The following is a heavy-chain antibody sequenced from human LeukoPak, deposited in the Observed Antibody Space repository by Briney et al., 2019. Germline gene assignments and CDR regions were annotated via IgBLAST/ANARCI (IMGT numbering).Heavy chain of an antibody. V-gene: IGHV5-51*01. CDR2: IYPGDSDT. CDR3: ARTLGYCSGGSCYRDAFDI. Sequence: GESLKISCKGSGYSFTSYWIGWVRQMPGKGLEWMGIIYPGDSDTRYSPSFQGQVTISADKSISTAYLQWSSLKASDAAMYYCARTLGYCSGGSCYRDAFDIWGPGTMVTVFS. J-gene: IGHJ3*02. CDR1: GYSFTSYW. D-gene: IGHD2-15*01.